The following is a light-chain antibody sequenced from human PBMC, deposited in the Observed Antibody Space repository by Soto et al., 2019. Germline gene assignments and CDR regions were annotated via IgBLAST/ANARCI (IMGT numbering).Light chain of an antibody. J-gene: IGKJ4*01. CDR3: QQYNNWPPLT. CDR1: QSVSGN. CDR2: GAS. V-gene: IGKV3-15*01. Sequence: EIVMTQSPATLSVSPGESATLSCRASQSVSGNLAWYQQKPGQAPRLLIYGASTRATGIPARFSGSGSGTEFTLTLSSLQSEDFAVYYCQQYNNWPPLTFGGGTKVEIK.